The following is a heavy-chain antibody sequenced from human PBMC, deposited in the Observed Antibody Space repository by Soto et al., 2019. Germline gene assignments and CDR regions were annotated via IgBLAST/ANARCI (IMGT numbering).Heavy chain of an antibody. CDR3: ARGGWRHIDY. V-gene: IGHV4-59*08. CDR2: IYYSGST. D-gene: IGHD3-3*01. Sequence: QVQLQESGPGLVKPSETLSLTCTVSGGSISVYYWSWIRQPPGKGLEWIGYIYYSGSTNSNPSLKSRVTISVDTSKHQFSLQLSSVTAAATAVYYCARGGWRHIDYWGQGTLVTVSS. CDR1: GGSISVYY. J-gene: IGHJ4*02.